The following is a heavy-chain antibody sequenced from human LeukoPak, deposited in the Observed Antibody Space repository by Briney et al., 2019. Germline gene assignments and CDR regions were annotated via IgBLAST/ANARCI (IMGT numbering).Heavy chain of an antibody. V-gene: IGHV1-69*13. CDR2: IIPIFGTA. CDR3: ASTYYDFWSGYQSSHYYYYMDV. CDR1: GGTFSSYA. Sequence: ASVKVSCKASGGTFSSYAISWVRQAPGQGLEWMGGIIPIFGTANYAQKFQGRVTITADESTSTAYMELSSLRSEDTAVYYCASTYYDFWSGYQSSHYYYYMDVWGKGTTVTVSS. D-gene: IGHD3-3*01. J-gene: IGHJ6*03.